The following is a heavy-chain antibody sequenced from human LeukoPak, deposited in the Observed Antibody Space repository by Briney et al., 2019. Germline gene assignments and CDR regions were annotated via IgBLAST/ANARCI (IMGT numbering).Heavy chain of an antibody. Sequence: PSETLSLTCAVSGGSISSSNWWSWVRPSPGKGLEWIGEIYHSGSTNYNPSLKSRVTISVDKSKNQFSLKLSSVTAADTAVYYCARRTKVGATDGMDVWGQGTTVTVSS. J-gene: IGHJ6*02. CDR3: ARRTKVGATDGMDV. CDR2: IYHSGST. CDR1: GGSISSSNW. V-gene: IGHV4-4*02. D-gene: IGHD1-26*01.